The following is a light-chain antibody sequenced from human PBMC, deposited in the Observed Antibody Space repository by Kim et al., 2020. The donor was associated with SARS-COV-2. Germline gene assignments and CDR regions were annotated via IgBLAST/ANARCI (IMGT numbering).Light chain of an antibody. V-gene: IGLV2-14*01. J-gene: IGLJ1*01. Sequence: QSALTQPASVSGSPGQSITISCTGTSSDIGGYNYVSWYQQYPGKAPKLLIYDVTKRPSGVSNRFSGSKSGITASLTISGPQAEDGADYYCSSSASSRIYVFGIGTEVTVL. CDR1: SSDIGGYNY. CDR2: DVT. CDR3: SSSASSRIYV.